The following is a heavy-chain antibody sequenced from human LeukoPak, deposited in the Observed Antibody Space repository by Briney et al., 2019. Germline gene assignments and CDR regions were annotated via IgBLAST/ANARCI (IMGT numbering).Heavy chain of an antibody. CDR3: AREGSSSWYVGEDYYYYAMDV. CDR1: GFTFSSYG. J-gene: IGHJ6*02. CDR2: IRYDGSNK. D-gene: IGHD6-13*01. Sequence: PGGSLRLSCAASGFTFSSYGMHWVRQAPGKGLECVAFIRYDGSNKYYADSVKGRFTISRDNSKNTLYLQMNSLRAEDTAVYYCAREGSSSWYVGEDYYYYAMDVWGQGTTVTVSS. V-gene: IGHV3-30*02.